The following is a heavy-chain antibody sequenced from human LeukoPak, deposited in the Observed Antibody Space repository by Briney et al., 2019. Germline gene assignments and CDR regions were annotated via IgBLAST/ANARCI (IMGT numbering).Heavy chain of an antibody. J-gene: IGHJ3*02. V-gene: IGHV3-30*02. Sequence: GGSLRLSCAASGFTFSSYGMHWVRQAPGKGLEWVAFIRYDGSNKYYADSVKGRFTISRDNSKNTLYLQMNSLRAEDTAVYYCARTDYYGSHDAFDIWGQGTMVTVSS. CDR2: IRYDGSNK. D-gene: IGHD3-10*01. CDR3: ARTDYYGSHDAFDI. CDR1: GFTFSSYG.